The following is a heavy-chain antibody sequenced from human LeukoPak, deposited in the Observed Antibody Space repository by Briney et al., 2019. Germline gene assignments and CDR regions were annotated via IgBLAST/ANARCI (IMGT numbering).Heavy chain of an antibody. CDR2: ISAYNGNT. D-gene: IGHD3-3*01. Sequence: ASVKVSCKASGYTFTNYGISWVRQAPGQGLEWMGWISAYNGNTNYAQKLQGRVTMTTDTSTSTAYMDLKSLRSDDTAVYYCARDRLSGGGDYWGQGTLDTVSS. J-gene: IGHJ4*02. CDR3: ARDRLSGGGDY. CDR1: GYTFTNYG. V-gene: IGHV1-18*01.